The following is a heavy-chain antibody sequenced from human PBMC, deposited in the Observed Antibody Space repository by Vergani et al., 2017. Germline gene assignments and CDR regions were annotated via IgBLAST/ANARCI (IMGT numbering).Heavy chain of an antibody. CDR2: INSDGSST. CDR3: ARVSYYYDSSGYQYYFDY. V-gene: IGHV3-74*01. Sequence: EVQLVESGGGLVQPGGSLRLSCAASGLTFSSYWMHWVRQAPGKGLVWVSSINSDGSSTSYADSVKGRFTISRDNAKNTLYLQMNSLRAEDTAVYYCARVSYYYDSSGYQYYFDYWGQGTLVTVSS. D-gene: IGHD3-22*01. CDR1: GLTFSSYW. J-gene: IGHJ4*02.